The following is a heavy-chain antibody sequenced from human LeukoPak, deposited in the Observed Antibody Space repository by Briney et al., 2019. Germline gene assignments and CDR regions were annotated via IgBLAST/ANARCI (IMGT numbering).Heavy chain of an antibody. D-gene: IGHD6-13*01. CDR2: IYHSGSA. CDR1: GGSITSTNW. Sequence: PSETLSLTCAVSGGSITSTNWWTWVRQPPGKGLEWIGEIYHSGSASYNPSLESRVTMSVDKSKNQFSLKLTSVTAADTALYYCARGEYSSTWMVYWGQGTPVTVSS. V-gene: IGHV4-4*02. CDR3: ARGEYSSTWMVY. J-gene: IGHJ4*02.